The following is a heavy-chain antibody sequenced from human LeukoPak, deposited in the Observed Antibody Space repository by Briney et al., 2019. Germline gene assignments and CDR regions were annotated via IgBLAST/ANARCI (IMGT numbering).Heavy chain of an antibody. Sequence: PSETLSLSCTVSGGSISSYFWTWIRQPPGKGLEWVGYVYYTGSTNYNPSLKSRVTISVDTSKNQFSLQLNSVTAADTAVYYCASAPDWGFDAFDIWGQGTMVTVSS. CDR2: VYYTGST. CDR1: GGSISSYF. D-gene: IGHD7-27*01. J-gene: IGHJ3*02. V-gene: IGHV4-59*01. CDR3: ASAPDWGFDAFDI.